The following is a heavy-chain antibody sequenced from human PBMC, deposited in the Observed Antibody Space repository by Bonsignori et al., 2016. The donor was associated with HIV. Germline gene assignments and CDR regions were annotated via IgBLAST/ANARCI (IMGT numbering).Heavy chain of an antibody. D-gene: IGHD4-23*01. CDR2: INQDGREI. J-gene: IGHJ4*02. V-gene: IGHV3-7*03. CDR3: ARSPSRYGGNDY. Sequence: WIRQPPGKGLEWVANINQDGREIYYVDSVKGRFTISRDNAKNSLYLQMNGLRAEDTAMYFCARSPSRYGGNDYWGQGTQVTVSS.